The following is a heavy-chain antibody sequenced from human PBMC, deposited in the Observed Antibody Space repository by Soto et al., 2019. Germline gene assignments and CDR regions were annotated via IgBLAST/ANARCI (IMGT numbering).Heavy chain of an antibody. Sequence: GASVKVSCKTSGYPFTDYFIHWVRQAPGQGLEWMGIISLYHHSTSYAQKFQVRLTVTADTSTTTVYMDLSSLTSEDSAVYWCARELYSCGGDCPYYMDYWGQGTLVTVSS. CDR3: ARELYSCGGDCPYYMDY. V-gene: IGHV1-46*01. D-gene: IGHD2-21*02. J-gene: IGHJ4*02. CDR1: GYPFTDYF. CDR2: ISLYHHST.